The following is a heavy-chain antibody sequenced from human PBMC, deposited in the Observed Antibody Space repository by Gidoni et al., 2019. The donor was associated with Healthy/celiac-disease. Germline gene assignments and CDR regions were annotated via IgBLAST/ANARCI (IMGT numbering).Heavy chain of an antibody. Sequence: QVQLVQSGAEVKKPGASVKVSCKASGYTFTSYGISWVRQAPGQGLEWMGWISAYNGNTTYAPQLQGRVTMTTDTSTSTAYMELRSLRSDDTAVYYCARGYSGYDLYYYYGMDVWGQGTTVTVSS. CDR2: ISAYNGNT. J-gene: IGHJ6*02. D-gene: IGHD5-12*01. CDR3: ARGYSGYDLYYYYGMDV. V-gene: IGHV1-18*01. CDR1: GYTFTSYG.